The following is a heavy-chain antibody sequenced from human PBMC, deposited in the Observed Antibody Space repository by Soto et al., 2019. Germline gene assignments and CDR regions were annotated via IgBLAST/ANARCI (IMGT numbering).Heavy chain of an antibody. CDR3: ARDIGAVAGTGYYYYGMDV. V-gene: IGHV4-59*01. CDR1: GGSISSYY. CDR2: IYYSGST. Sequence: PSETLSLTCXVSGGSISSYYWSWIRQPPGKGLEWIGYIYYSGSTNYNPSLKSRVTISVDTSKNQFSLKLSSVTAADTAVYYCARDIGAVAGTGYYYYGMDVWGQGTTVTVSS. D-gene: IGHD6-19*01. J-gene: IGHJ6*02.